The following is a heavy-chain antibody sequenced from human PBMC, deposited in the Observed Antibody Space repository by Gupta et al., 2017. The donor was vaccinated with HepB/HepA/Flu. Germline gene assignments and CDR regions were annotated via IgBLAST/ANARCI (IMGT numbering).Heavy chain of an antibody. V-gene: IGHV1-46*01. CDR3: ARGLESSGGWYLDP. J-gene: IGHJ5*02. Sequence: QVQLVQSGAEVKKPGASVKVSCKASGYTFTSHYMHWVRQAPGQGLEWMGVINPSGGSTDYAQRVQGRVTMTRDTSTSTVYLELSSLRSEETAVYYCARGLESSGGWYLDPCGQVTPVTVSS. CDR1: GYTFTSHY. D-gene: IGHD6-19*01. CDR2: INPSGGST.